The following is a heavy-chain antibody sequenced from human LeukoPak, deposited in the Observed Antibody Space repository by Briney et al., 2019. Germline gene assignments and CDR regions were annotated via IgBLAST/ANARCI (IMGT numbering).Heavy chain of an antibody. Sequence: PGGSLRLSCAASGFTFSSYSMNWVRQAPGKGLEWVSSISSSSSYIYYADSVKGRFTISRDNAKNSLYLQMNSLRAEDTAVYYCARYGIVATIGIDYWGQGTLVTVSS. CDR1: GFTFSSYS. J-gene: IGHJ4*02. D-gene: IGHD5-12*01. CDR3: ARYGIVATIGIDY. V-gene: IGHV3-21*01. CDR2: ISSSSSYI.